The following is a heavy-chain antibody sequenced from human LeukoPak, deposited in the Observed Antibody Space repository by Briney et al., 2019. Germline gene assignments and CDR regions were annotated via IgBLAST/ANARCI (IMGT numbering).Heavy chain of an antibody. J-gene: IGHJ4*02. Sequence: GGSLRLSCAASGFTFSTYSMNWVRQAPGKGLEWVSHISSSSKTIYYADSVKGRFTVSRDNVKISLHLQMNSLRDEDTAVYFCVRGDGAYWGQGALVTVSS. CDR2: ISSSSKTI. D-gene: IGHD2-21*01. CDR1: GFTFSTYS. CDR3: VRGDGAY. V-gene: IGHV3-48*02.